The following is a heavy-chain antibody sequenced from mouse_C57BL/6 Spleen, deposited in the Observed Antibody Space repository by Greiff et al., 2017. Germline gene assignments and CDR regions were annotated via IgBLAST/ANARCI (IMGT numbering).Heavy chain of an antibody. J-gene: IGHJ3*01. CDR1: GYTFTSYW. V-gene: IGHV1-64*01. Sequence: QVQLKQPGAELVKPGASVKLSCKASGYTFTSYWMHWVKQRPGQGLEWIGMIHPNSGSTNYNEKFKSKATLTVDKSSSTAYMQLSSLTSEDSAVYYCARSGQGFAYWGQGTLVTVSA. CDR2: IHPNSGST. D-gene: IGHD3-3*01. CDR3: ARSGQGFAY.